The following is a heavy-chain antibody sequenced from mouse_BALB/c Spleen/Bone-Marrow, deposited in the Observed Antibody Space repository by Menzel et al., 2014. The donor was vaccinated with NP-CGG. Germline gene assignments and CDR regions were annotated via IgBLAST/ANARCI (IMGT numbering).Heavy chain of an antibody. CDR1: GYTFTNYY. D-gene: IGHD2-3*01. CDR3: TRVDFLYYYVMDY. J-gene: IGHJ4*01. Sequence: VQLQQSGAELVKPGASVKLSCKASGYTFTNYYIYWVKQRPGQGLEWIGEINPCNGGTNFNEKFKSKATLTVDKSSSTAKMQRSGLTSEDSVVYYSTRVDFLYYYVMDYLGQLTSVSFSS. V-gene: IGHV1S81*02. CDR2: INPCNGGT.